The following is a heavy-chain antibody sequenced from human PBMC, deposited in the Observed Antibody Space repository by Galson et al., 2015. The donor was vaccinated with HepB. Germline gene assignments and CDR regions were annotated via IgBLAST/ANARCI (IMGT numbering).Heavy chain of an antibody. CDR3: AKEGDYYGSGSYYED. J-gene: IGHJ4*02. V-gene: IGHV3-30*18. CDR2: ISYDGSNK. D-gene: IGHD3-10*01. CDR1: GFTLSSYG. Sequence: SLRLSCAASGFTLSSYGMHWVRQAPGKGLEWVAVISYDGSNKYYADSVKGRFTISRDNSKNTLYLQMNSLRAEDTAVYYCAKEGDYYGSGSYYEDWGQGTLVTVSS.